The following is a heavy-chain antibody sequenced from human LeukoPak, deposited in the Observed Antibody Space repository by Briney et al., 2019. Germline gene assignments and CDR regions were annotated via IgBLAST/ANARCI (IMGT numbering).Heavy chain of an antibody. Sequence: GGSLRLSCAASGFTFSASTLHWVRQASGKGLEWVGRIRSKANNYATAYAASVQGRFTISRDDSKNTAYLQMNSLKTEDTALYYCTSVVGATFDYWGQGTLVTVSS. V-gene: IGHV3-73*01. J-gene: IGHJ4*02. CDR3: TSVVGATFDY. CDR2: IRSKANNYAT. CDR1: GFTFSAST. D-gene: IGHD1-26*01.